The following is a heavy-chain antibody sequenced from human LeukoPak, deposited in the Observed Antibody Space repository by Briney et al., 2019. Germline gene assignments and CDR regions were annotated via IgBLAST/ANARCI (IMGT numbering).Heavy chain of an antibody. J-gene: IGHJ2*01. CDR3: ARRIDILTGQGDWYFDL. V-gene: IGHV3-11*03. Sequence: GGSLRLSCEVSGFTFSDHYMSWIRQAPGKRLEWVSYISSGSTYTNYADSVEGRFTISRDNAKNSLYLQMNSLRAEDTAVYYCARRIDILTGQGDWYFDLWGRGTLVTVSS. CDR1: GFTFSDHY. D-gene: IGHD3-9*01. CDR2: ISSGSTYT.